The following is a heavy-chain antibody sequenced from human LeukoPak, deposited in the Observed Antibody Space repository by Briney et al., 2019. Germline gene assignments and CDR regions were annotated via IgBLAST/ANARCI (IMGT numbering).Heavy chain of an antibody. D-gene: IGHD5-18*01. Sequence: SETLSLTCTVSGGSISSYYWSWIRQPPGKGLEWIGYIYYSGSTNYNPSLKSRVTISVDTSKNRFSLKLSSVTAADTAVYYCARGNSGYSYPHGFDPWGQGTLVTVSS. V-gene: IGHV4-59*01. CDR2: IYYSGST. CDR3: ARGNSGYSYPHGFDP. CDR1: GGSISSYY. J-gene: IGHJ5*02.